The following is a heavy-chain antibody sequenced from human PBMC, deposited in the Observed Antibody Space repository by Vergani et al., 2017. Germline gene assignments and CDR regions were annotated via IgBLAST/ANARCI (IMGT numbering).Heavy chain of an antibody. CDR2: ISAYNGNT. CDR3: ARENYYYGFWSGYSLRGDAFDI. Sequence: QVQLVQSGAEVKKPGASVKVSCKASGYTFTSYGISWVRQAPGQGLEWMGWISAYNGNTNYAQKLQGRVTMTTDTSTSTAYMELRSLRSDDTAVYYCARENYYYGFWSGYSLRGDAFDIWGQGTMVTVSS. V-gene: IGHV1-18*01. D-gene: IGHD3-3*01. CDR1: GYTFTSYG. J-gene: IGHJ3*02.